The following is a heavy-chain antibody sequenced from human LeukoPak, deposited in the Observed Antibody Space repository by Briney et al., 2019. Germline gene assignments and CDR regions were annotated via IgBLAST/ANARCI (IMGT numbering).Heavy chain of an antibody. Sequence: GGSLRLSCTASGFTFGDYAMSWFRQAPGKGLEWVGFIRSKAYGGTTEYAASVKGRFTISRDDSKSIAYLQMNSLKTEDTAVYYCTRAPVLAHSSGWVGAPFDYWGQGTLVTVSS. CDR3: TRAPVLAHSSGWVGAPFDY. D-gene: IGHD6-19*01. V-gene: IGHV3-49*03. J-gene: IGHJ4*02. CDR1: GFTFGDYA. CDR2: IRSKAYGGTT.